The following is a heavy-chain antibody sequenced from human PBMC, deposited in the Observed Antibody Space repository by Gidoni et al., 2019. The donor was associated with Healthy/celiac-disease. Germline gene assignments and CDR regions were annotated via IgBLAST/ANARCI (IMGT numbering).Heavy chain of an antibody. CDR3: TRCIAAAGDCWFDP. CDR2: IRSKPYGGTT. D-gene: IGHD6-13*01. J-gene: IGHJ5*02. V-gene: IGHV3-49*03. CDR1: GFTFGDYA. Sequence: EVQLVESGGGLVQPGRSLRLSCTASGFTFGDYAMSWFRQAPGKGLEWVGFIRSKPYGGTTEYAASVKGRYTISRDDSKSIAYLQMNSLKTEDTAVYYCTRCIAAAGDCWFDPWGQGTLVTVSS.